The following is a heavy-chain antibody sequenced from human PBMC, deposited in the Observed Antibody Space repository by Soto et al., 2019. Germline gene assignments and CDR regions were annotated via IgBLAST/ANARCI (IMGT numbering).Heavy chain of an antibody. CDR3: ARVCNECSGNGAFDY. CDR2: IYYSGSS. Sequence: QVQLQESGPGLVKPSETLSLTCTVSGGSISGYYWIWIRQPPGKGLEWIAYIYYSGSSNYNPSLRSRATISVDTSRNHFSLNLNSVTAADTAVYYCARVCNECSGNGAFDYWGQGTLVTVAS. CDR1: GGSISGYY. D-gene: IGHD6-13*01. J-gene: IGHJ4*02. V-gene: IGHV4-59*01.